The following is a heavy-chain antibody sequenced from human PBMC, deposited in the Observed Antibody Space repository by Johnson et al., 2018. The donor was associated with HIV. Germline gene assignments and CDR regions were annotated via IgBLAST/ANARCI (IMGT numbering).Heavy chain of an antibody. Sequence: QVQLVESGGGVVQPGRSLRLSCAASGFTFSNYTIHWVRQAPGKGLEWVAVISYDGSNKYYADSVKGLFTISRDNSKNTLYLQMNSRRAEDTAVYDCAKGVDASGSYQDAFDIWGKGTMVTDSS. V-gene: IGHV3-30-3*01. CDR3: AKGVDASGSYQDAFDI. D-gene: IGHD1-26*01. J-gene: IGHJ3*02. CDR2: ISYDGSNK. CDR1: GFTFSNYT.